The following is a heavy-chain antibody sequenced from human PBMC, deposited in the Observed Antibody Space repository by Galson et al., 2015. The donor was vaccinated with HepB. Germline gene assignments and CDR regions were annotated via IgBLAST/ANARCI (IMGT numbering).Heavy chain of an antibody. Sequence: SLRLSCAASGFTFSGYAMSWVRQAPGKGLEWVSAISGSGGSTYYADSVKGRFTISRDNSKNTLYLQMNSLRAEDTAVYYCANWKIGSRLWFAHYWGQGTLVTVSS. CDR2: ISGSGGST. V-gene: IGHV3-23*01. J-gene: IGHJ4*02. CDR1: GFTFSGYA. CDR3: ANWKIGSRLWFAHY. D-gene: IGHD5-18*01.